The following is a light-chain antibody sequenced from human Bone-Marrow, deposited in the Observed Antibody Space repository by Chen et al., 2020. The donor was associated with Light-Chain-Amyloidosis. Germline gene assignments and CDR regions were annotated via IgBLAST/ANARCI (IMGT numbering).Light chain of an antibody. J-gene: IGLJ1*01. V-gene: IGLV1-47*01. CDR3: AAWDASLRDYL. Sequence: SVLTQPPSASGNPGQRVTLSCSGSNSNVGTDNVYWYQQLPGTAPKLLIYDDIQRPSGVPDRSAGSKSGTSAFLAISGLRSEEEADYYCAAWDASLRDYLFGAGTKVTVL. CDR2: DDI. CDR1: NSNVGTDN.